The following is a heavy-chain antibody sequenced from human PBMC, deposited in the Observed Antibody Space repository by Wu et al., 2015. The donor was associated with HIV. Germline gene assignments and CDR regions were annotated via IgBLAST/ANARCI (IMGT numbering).Heavy chain of an antibody. CDR3: ARDRIVVVSDYYYYYMDV. Sequence: QVHLVQSGAEVKKPGASVKISCEASGYTFTDFYFHWVRQAPGQGLEWVGWINPYSGARDYAQKFQGRVTMTRDTSISTAYMELSRLRSDDTAVYYCARDRIVVVSDYYYYYMDVWGKGTTVTVSS. V-gene: IGHV1-2*02. CDR1: GYTFTDFY. D-gene: IGHD3-22*01. CDR2: INPYSGAR. J-gene: IGHJ6*03.